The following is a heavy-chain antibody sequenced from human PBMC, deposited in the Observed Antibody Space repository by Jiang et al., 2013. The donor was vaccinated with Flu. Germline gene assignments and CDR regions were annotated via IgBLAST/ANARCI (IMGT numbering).Heavy chain of an antibody. Sequence: GSGLVKPSETLSLTCTVSGGSISSYYWSWIRQPPGKGLEWIGYIYYSGSTNYNPSLKSRVTISVDTSKNQFSLKLSSVTAADTAVYYCARRGITMVRGRGVYGMDVWGKGTTVTVSS. CDR1: GGSISSYY. V-gene: IGHV4-59*08. J-gene: IGHJ6*04. D-gene: IGHD3-10*01. CDR3: ARRGITMVRGRGVYGMDV. CDR2: IYYSGST.